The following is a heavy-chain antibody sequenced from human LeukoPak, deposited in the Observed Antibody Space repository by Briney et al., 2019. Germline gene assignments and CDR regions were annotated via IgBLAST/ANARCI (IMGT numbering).Heavy chain of an antibody. CDR1: GGSISSRSYY. CDR3: ARHHTRDTAMASLFDY. V-gene: IGHV4-39*01. D-gene: IGHD5-18*01. CDR2: IYYSGST. J-gene: IGHJ4*02. Sequence: ASETLSLTCTVSGGSISSRSYYWGWVRQPPGKGLEWIGSIYYSGSTYYNPSLKSRVTISVDTSKNQFSLKLSSVTAADTAVYYCARHHTRDTAMASLFDYWGQGTLVTVSS.